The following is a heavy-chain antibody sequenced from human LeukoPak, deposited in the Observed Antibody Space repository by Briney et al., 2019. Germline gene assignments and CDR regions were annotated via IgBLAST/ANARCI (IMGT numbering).Heavy chain of an antibody. J-gene: IGHJ6*03. V-gene: IGHV1-69-2*01. Sequence: ATVKISCKASGYTFIDYYIHWVQQAPGKGLEWMGRLDPEDGETIYSEKFHGRVTIIADTSTDTAYMELSSLRSEDTAMYYCATLGGVSPRAQDHYYYYMDVWGKGTTVTVSS. CDR1: GYTFIDYY. D-gene: IGHD3-16*01. CDR3: ATLGGVSPRAQDHYYYYMDV. CDR2: LDPEDGET.